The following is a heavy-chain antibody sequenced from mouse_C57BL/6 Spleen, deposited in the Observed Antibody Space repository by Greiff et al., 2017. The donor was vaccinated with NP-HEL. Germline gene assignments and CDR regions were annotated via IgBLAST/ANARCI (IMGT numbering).Heavy chain of an antibody. J-gene: IGHJ2*01. CDR3: ARSGNWVDY. D-gene: IGHD4-1*01. Sequence: EVKLQQSGPELVKPGASVKISCKASGYTFTDYYMNWVKQSHGKSLEWIGYINPNNGGTSYNQKFKGKATLTVNKSSSTASMELRSLTSEDSAVYYCARSGNWVDYWGQGTTLTVSS. CDR2: INPNNGGT. CDR1: GYTFTDYY. V-gene: IGHV1-26*01.